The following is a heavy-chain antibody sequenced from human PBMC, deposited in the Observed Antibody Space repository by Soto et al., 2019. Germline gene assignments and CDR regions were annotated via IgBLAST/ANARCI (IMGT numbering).Heavy chain of an antibody. CDR2: IKQDESEK. CDR1: GLTFTDYW. D-gene: IGHD1-26*01. CDR3: ASDRFRGPYYLRGVTYFFEE. Sequence: PGGSLRLSCVTYGLTFTDYWMSWVRQAPGKGLEWVANIKQDESEKNYLDSVKGRFTISRDNAKNSLYLQMNSLRAEDTAVYYCASDRFRGPYYLRGVTYFFEEWGQGAPFTVSS. V-gene: IGHV3-7*03. J-gene: IGHJ4*02.